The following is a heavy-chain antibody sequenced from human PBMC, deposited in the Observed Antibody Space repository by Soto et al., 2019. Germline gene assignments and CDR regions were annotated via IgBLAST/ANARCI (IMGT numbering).Heavy chain of an antibody. CDR2: IDWDDDK. CDR1: GFSLSTSGMC. J-gene: IGHJ6*03. D-gene: IGHD2-21*02. CDR3: ARISRPTDNTAYYYYYYMDV. Sequence: SGPTLVNPTQTLTLTCTFSGFSLSTSGMCVSWIRQPPGKALEWLARIDWDDDKYYSTSLKTRLTISKDTSKNQVVLTMTNMDPVDTATYYCARISRPTDNTAYYYYYYMDVWGKGTTVTVSS. V-gene: IGHV2-70*11.